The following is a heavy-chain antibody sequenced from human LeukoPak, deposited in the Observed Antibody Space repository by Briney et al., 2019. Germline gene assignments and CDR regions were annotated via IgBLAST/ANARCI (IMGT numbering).Heavy chain of an antibody. J-gene: IGHJ6*02. CDR2: IYYSGST. V-gene: IGHV4-59*13. CDR3: ARVERYCSGGSCYGMDV. Sequence: SETLSLTCTVSGGSMSSYYGRWIRQPPGKGRVGLGYIYYSGSTNYNPSLKSRVTISVDTSKNQFSLKLSSVTAADTAVYYCARVERYCSGGSCYGMDVWGQGTTVTVSS. CDR1: GGSMSSYY. D-gene: IGHD2-15*01.